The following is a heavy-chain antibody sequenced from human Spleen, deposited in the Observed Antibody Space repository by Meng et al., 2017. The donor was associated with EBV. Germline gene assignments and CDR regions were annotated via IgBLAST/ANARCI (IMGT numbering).Heavy chain of an antibody. J-gene: IGHJ4*02. V-gene: IGHV1-69*01. CDR3: ASESGRGFTPDY. CDR1: GGTFRSDA. CDR2: LIPLSDAP. Sequence: QVTGGESGAEVKKPGSAVKVSCKTSGGTFRSDAISWVRQAPGQGREWMGGLIPLSDAPHYAQKFQGRVTITADESTSTHYLDLSGLRAEDTAVYYCASESGRGFTPDYWGQGTLVTVSS. D-gene: IGHD3-10*01.